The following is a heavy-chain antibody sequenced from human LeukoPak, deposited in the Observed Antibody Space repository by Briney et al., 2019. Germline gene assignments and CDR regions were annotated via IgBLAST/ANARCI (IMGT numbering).Heavy chain of an antibody. CDR2: INHSGST. CDR1: GGSFSGYY. D-gene: IGHD6-19*01. J-gene: IGHJ5*02. CDR3: ANQNSRAGWLNWFDP. Sequence: SETLSLTCAVYGGSFSGYYWSWIRQPPGKGLEWIGEINHSGSTNYNPSLKSRVTISVDTSKNQFSLKLSSVTAADTAVYYCANQNSRAGWLNWFDPWGQGTLVTVSS. V-gene: IGHV4-34*01.